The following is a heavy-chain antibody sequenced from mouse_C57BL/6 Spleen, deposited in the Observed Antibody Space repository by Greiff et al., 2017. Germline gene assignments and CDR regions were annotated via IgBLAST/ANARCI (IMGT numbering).Heavy chain of an antibody. CDR2: LDPSDSYT. CDR3: ARRGNYGSRYYAMDY. CDR1: GYTFTSYW. J-gene: IGHJ4*01. D-gene: IGHD1-1*01. Sequence: QVQLQQPGAELVMPGASVKLSCKASGYTFTSYWMHWVKQRPGQGLEWIGELDPSDSYTNYNQKFKGKSTLTVDKSSSTAYMQLSSLTSEDSAVYYCARRGNYGSRYYAMDYWGQGTSVTVSS. V-gene: IGHV1-69*01.